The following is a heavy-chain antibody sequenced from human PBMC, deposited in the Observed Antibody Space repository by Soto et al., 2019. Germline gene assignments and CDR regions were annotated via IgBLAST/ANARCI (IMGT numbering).Heavy chain of an antibody. D-gene: IGHD3-10*01. CDR1: GGSFSGYY. J-gene: IGHJ4*02. CDR2: INRGGST. V-gene: IGHV4-34*01. Sequence: QVQLRQWGAGLLKPSETLSLTCAVYGGSFSGYYWGWIRQPPGKGLEWIGEINRGGSTTYNPSLKSRVTISVDTSKNQFSLKLSSVTAADTAVYYCARGYGSGSYYNGNWGQGTLVTVSS. CDR3: ARGYGSGSYYNGN.